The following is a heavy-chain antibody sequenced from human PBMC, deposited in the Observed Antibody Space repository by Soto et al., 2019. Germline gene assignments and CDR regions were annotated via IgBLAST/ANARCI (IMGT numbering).Heavy chain of an antibody. CDR3: TTGYLVGAGASTDFDY. CDR1: GFTFKNAW. Sequence: EVQLVESGGALVKPGGSLRLSCTASGFTFKNAWFNWVRQAPGQGLEWVGRVRSKADGGAIEYATPVKERFSISRDDSRGMLYLQMNSLKTEDSAIYYCTTGYLVGAGASTDFDYWGRGTLVTVSS. D-gene: IGHD1-26*01. J-gene: IGHJ4*02. CDR2: VRSKADGGAI. V-gene: IGHV3-15*07.